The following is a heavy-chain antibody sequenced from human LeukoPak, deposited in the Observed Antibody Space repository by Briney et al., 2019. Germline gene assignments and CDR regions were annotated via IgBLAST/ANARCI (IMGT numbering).Heavy chain of an antibody. CDR3: ARVDGYYYDSSGSEIDY. D-gene: IGHD3-22*01. V-gene: IGHV1-2*02. CDR1: GYTFTSYD. CDR2: INPNSGGT. Sequence: ASVKVSCKASGYTFTSYDINWVRQATGQGLEWMGWINPNSGGTNYAQKFQGRVTMTRDTSISTAYMELSRLRSDDTAVYYCARVDGYYYDSSGSEIDYWGQGTLVTVSS. J-gene: IGHJ4*02.